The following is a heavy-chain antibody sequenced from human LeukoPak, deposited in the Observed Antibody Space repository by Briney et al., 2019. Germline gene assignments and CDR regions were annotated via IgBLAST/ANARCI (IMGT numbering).Heavy chain of an antibody. V-gene: IGHV1-2*02. CDR1: GYTFTDYY. CDR2: IVPHSGGT. J-gene: IGHJ5*02. CDR3: ARNAYCDSTNCYAWFDP. Sequence: ASVKVSCKASGYTFTDYYIHWVRQAPGQGLEWMGWIVPHSGGTNYAQNYQGRITMTRDTSISTAYMELSSLRSDDTAVYYCARNAYCDSTNCYAWFDPWGQEPWSPSPQ. D-gene: IGHD2-2*01.